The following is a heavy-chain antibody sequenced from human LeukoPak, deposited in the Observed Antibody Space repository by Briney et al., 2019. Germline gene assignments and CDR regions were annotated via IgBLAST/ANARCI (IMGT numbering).Heavy chain of an antibody. J-gene: IGHJ4*02. Sequence: GGSLRLSCAASGFTFSSYWMSWVRQAPGKGLEWVANIKQDGSEKYYVDSVKGRFTISRDNAKNSLYLQMNSLRAEGTAVYYCARAAVGATFDYWGQGTLVTVSS. CDR1: GFTFSSYW. D-gene: IGHD1-26*01. CDR3: ARAAVGATFDY. V-gene: IGHV3-7*01. CDR2: IKQDGSEK.